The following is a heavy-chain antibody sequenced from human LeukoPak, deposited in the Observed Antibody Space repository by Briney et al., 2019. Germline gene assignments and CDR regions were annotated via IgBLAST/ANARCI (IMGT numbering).Heavy chain of an antibody. V-gene: IGHV4-39*01. J-gene: IGHJ4*02. CDR3: ARQDGRGRPNAFDY. Sequence: SETLSLTCTVSGGSISSSNYYWDWIRQPPGKGLEWVGNIYYRGNIFYNPSPRSRATISVDTSKNQFSLKLSSVTAADTAVYYCARQDGRGRPNAFDYWGQGILVTVSS. CDR1: GGSISSSNYY. CDR2: IYYRGNI. D-gene: IGHD5-24*01.